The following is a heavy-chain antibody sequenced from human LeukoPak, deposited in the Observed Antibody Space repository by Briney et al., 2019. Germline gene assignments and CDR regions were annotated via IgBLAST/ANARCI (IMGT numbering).Heavy chain of an antibody. CDR3: ARRGYESSGPKYYFDH. D-gene: IGHD3-22*01. J-gene: IGHJ4*02. V-gene: IGHV3-23*01. CDR1: GFTLSDYP. Sequence: PGGSLRLSCAASGFTLSDYPMTWVRQAPGRGLRWFSLFDRGSLATYYADSVSGRFTVSRDNDKNTLYLQMNSLRAEDTAVYYCARRGYESSGPKYYFDHWGQGILVTVSS. CDR2: FDRGSLAT.